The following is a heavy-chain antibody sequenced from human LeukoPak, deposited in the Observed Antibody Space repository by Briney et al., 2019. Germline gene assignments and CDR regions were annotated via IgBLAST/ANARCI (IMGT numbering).Heavy chain of an antibody. V-gene: IGHV1-46*01. CDR2: MNPSGGST. CDR3: ARDRQRLVNRWNYGMDV. D-gene: IGHD3-9*01. J-gene: IGHJ6*02. Sequence: ASVNVSCKASGYTFTSYYMLWVRQAPGHGLEWMGIMNPSGGSTSYAQKFQGRVAMTRDTSTSTVYMELSSLRSEDTAVYYCARDRQRLVNRWNYGMDVWGQGTTVTVSS. CDR1: GYTFTSYY.